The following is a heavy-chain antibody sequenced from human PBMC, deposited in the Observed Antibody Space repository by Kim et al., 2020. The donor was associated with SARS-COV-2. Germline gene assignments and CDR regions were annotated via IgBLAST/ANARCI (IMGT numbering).Heavy chain of an antibody. CDR1: GFTFSSYE. V-gene: IGHV3-48*03. CDR2: ISSSGSTI. D-gene: IGHD6-13*01. CDR3: AREKQQLSRYYYYGMDV. Sequence: GGSLRLSCAASGFTFSSYEMNWVRQAPGKGLGWVSYISSSGSTIYYADSVKGRFTISRDNAKNSLYLQMNSLRAEDTAVYYCAREKQQLSRYYYYGMDVWSHGTTVTVSS. J-gene: IGHJ6*02.